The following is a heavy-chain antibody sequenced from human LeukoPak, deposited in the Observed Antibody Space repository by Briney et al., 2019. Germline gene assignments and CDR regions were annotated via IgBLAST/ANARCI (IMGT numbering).Heavy chain of an antibody. CDR2: IYYSGST. CDR1: GGSISSSSYY. Sequence: SETLSLTCTVSGGSISSSSYYWGWIRKPPGKGLEWIGSIYYSGSTYYNPSLKSRVTISVDTSKNQFSLKLSSVTAADTAVYYCARYYYDSSGYWTWGQGSLVTVSS. D-gene: IGHD3-22*01. V-gene: IGHV4-39*01. J-gene: IGHJ5*02. CDR3: ARYYYDSSGYWT.